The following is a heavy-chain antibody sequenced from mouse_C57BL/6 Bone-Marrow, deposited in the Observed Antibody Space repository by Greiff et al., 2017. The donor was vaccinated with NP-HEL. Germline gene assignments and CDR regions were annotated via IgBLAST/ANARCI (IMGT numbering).Heavy chain of an antibody. Sequence: EVQLQQSGAELVRPGASVKLSCTASGFNIKDDYMHWVKQRPEQGLEWIGWIDPENGDTEYASKFQGKAPITADTSSNPAYLQLSSLTSEDTAVYYCTTDYGSSYGYFDYWGQGTTLTVSS. CDR2: IDPENGDT. V-gene: IGHV14-4*01. D-gene: IGHD1-1*01. CDR3: TTDYGSSYGYFDY. CDR1: GFNIKDDY. J-gene: IGHJ2*01.